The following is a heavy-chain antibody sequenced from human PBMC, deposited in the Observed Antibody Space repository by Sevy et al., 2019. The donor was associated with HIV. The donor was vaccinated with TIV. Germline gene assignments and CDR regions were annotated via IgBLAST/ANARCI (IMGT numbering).Heavy chain of an antibody. CDR3: ARVPTYGDYFDY. Sequence: GGSLRLSCAASGFTFSSYAMHWVRQAPGKGLEWVAVISYDGSNKYYADSVKGRFTISRDNSKNTLYLQMNSLRAEDTAVYYCARVPTYGDYFDYWVQGTLVTVSS. CDR2: ISYDGSNK. V-gene: IGHV3-30-3*01. CDR1: GFTFSSYA. D-gene: IGHD4-17*01. J-gene: IGHJ4*02.